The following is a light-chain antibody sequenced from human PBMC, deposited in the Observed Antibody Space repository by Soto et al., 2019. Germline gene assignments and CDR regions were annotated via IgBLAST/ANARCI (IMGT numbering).Light chain of an antibody. CDR1: SSDVGGYNY. V-gene: IGLV2-14*01. CDR2: EVS. J-gene: IGLJ1*01. CDR3: SSYTSRSTFV. Sequence: QSVLTQPASVSGSPGQSITISCTGTSSDVGGYNYVSWYQQHTGKAPKLMIYEVSNRPSGVSNRFSGSKSDNTASLTISGLQAEDEADYYCSSYTSRSTFVFGTGTKVTVL.